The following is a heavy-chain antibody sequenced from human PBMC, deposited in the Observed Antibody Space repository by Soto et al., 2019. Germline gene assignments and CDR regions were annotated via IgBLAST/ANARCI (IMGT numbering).Heavy chain of an antibody. CDR1: GFTFSSYW. CDR2: IKQDGSEK. J-gene: IGHJ4*02. CDR3: ARDGMPYCTNGVCPPFHDY. Sequence: GGSLRLSCAASGFTFSSYWMSWVRQAPGKGLEWVANIKQDGSEKYYVDSVKGRFTISRDNAKNSLYLQMNSLRAEDTAVYYCARDGMPYCTNGVCPPFHDYWGQGTLVTVSS. D-gene: IGHD2-8*01. V-gene: IGHV3-7*01.